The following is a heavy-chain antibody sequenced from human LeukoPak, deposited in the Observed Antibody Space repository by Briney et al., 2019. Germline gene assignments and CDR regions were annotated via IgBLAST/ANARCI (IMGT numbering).Heavy chain of an antibody. D-gene: IGHD3-22*01. CDR2: FDPEDGET. V-gene: IGHV1-24*01. CDR1: GYTFTDYY. CDR3: ATRGGYDSSGYYYFLFGY. J-gene: IGHJ4*02. Sequence: ASVKISCKVSGYTFTDYYMHWVRQAPGKGLEWVGGFDPEDGETIYAQKFQGRVTMTEDTSTDTAYMELSSLRSEDTAVYYCATRGGYDSSGYYYFLFGYWGQGTLVTVSS.